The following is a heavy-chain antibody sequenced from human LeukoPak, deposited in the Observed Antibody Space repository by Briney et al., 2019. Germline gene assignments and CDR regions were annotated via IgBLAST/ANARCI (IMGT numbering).Heavy chain of an antibody. CDR2: IYTSGST. CDR1: GGSISSGRYY. Sequence: SQTLSLTCTVSGGSISSGRYYWSWIRQPAGKGLEWIGRIYTSGSTNYNPSLKSRVTISVDTSKSQFSLKLSSVTAADTAVYYCARDKGGYDFSWFDPWGQGTLVTVSS. CDR3: ARDKGGYDFSWFDP. V-gene: IGHV4-61*02. J-gene: IGHJ5*02. D-gene: IGHD5-12*01.